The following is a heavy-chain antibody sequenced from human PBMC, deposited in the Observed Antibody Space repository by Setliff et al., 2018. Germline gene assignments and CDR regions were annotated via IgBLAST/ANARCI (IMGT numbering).Heavy chain of an antibody. V-gene: IGHV1-3*01. CDR2: INPDNGNR. Sequence: ASVKVSCKASGFTLTSYPIHWVRQAPGQRLEWMGWINPDNGNRKYSQRFQGRVTITRDTSASTVYMELSSLRSEDTAVYYCTRDFLGATASFDIWGQGTMVTVSS. CDR1: GFTLTSYP. D-gene: IGHD3-3*01. J-gene: IGHJ3*02. CDR3: TRDFLGATASFDI.